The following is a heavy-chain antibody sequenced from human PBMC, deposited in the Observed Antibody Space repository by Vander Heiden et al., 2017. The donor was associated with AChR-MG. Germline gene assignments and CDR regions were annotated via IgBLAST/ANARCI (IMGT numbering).Heavy chain of an antibody. J-gene: IGHJ4*02. CDR2: IYYSGST. V-gene: IGHV4-39*01. D-gene: IGHD3-10*01. CDR1: GGSMTSSSYY. CDR3: ARYAYGSGSYSVSFDY. Sequence: QLQLQESGPGLVKPSETLSLTGTVSGGSMTSSSYYWGWIRQPPGKGLEWIGSIYYSGSTYHNTSLKSRVTISVDTSKNQCALQLSSVTAAETAVYYCARYAYGSGSYSVSFDYWGQGTLIALSS.